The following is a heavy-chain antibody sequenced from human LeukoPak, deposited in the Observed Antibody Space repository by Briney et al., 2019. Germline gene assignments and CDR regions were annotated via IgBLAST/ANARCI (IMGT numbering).Heavy chain of an antibody. Sequence: SETLSLTCTVSGGSISSYYWSWIRQPPGKGLEWIGYIYYSGSTNYNPSLKSRVTISVDTSKNQFSLKLSSVTAADTAVYYCARRGYCSSTSCYYGSYYFDYWGQGTLVTVSS. CDR2: IYYSGST. CDR3: ARRGYCSSTSCYYGSYYFDY. V-gene: IGHV4-59*08. D-gene: IGHD2-2*01. J-gene: IGHJ4*02. CDR1: GGSISSYY.